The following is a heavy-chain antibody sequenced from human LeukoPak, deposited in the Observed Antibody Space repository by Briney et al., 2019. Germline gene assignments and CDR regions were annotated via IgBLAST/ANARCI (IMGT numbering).Heavy chain of an antibody. CDR2: ISYDGSNK. CDR3: ARDLGGSYGRSGVVDY. J-gene: IGHJ4*02. CDR1: GFTFSSYA. D-gene: IGHD1-26*01. V-gene: IGHV3-30-3*01. Sequence: PGGSLRLSCAASGFTFSSYAMHWVRQAPGKGLEWVAVISYDGSNKYYADSVKGRFTISRDNSKNTLYLQMNSLRAEDTAVYYCARDLGGSYGRSGVVDYWGQGTLVTVSS.